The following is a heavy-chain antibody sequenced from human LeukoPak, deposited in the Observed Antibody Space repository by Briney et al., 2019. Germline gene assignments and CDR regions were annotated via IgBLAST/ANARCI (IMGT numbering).Heavy chain of an antibody. CDR1: GASVSSGGYY. CDR2: IYYSGST. V-gene: IGHV4-61*08. CDR3: ARRGGAGRSFDY. Sequence: SETLSLTCTVSGASVSSGGYYWSWIRQPPGKGLEWIGNIYYSGSTNYNPSLKSRATISVDTSKNQFSLKVSSVTAADTAVYYCARRGGAGRSFDYWGQGTLVTVSS. D-gene: IGHD2-21*01. J-gene: IGHJ4*02.